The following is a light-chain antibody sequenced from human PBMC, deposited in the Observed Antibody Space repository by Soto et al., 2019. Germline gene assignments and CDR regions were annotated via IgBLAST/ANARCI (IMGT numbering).Light chain of an antibody. CDR2: AAS. CDR1: QSISSF. V-gene: IGKV1-39*01. CDR3: QQSDTTPWT. J-gene: IGKJ1*01. Sequence: DIHMTQSPSSLSASVGDRVTISCRPSQSISSFLNWYQQKPGKAPHLLIYAASTLRYGVPSRFRGSESGTEFTLTISRLQPEDFATYFCQQSDTTPWTFGQWTKVEIK.